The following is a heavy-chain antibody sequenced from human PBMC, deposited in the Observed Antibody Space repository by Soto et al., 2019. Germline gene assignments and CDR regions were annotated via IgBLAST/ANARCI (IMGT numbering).Heavy chain of an antibody. D-gene: IGHD3-10*01. V-gene: IGHV3-21*06. CDR3: ARDRGVPGSGNYYTPHNCFDS. CDR2: ISNGGRYI. CDR1: GFNFNSYA. Sequence: PGGSLRLSCAASGFNFNSYAMNWVRQAPGKGLEWVSSISNGGRYIFYADSVKGRFTISRDNAKNSLYLEMKSLGAEDTAVYYCARDRGVPGSGNYYTPHNCFDSWGQGTLVTVSS. J-gene: IGHJ5*01.